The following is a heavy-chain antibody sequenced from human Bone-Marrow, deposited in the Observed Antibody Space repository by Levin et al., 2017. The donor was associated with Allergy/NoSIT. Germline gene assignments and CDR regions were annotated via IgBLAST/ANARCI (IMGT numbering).Heavy chain of an antibody. CDR2: IDPSGGAT. CDR1: GYVFATHY. V-gene: IGHV1-46*03. Sequence: ASVKVSCKTSGYVFATHYMHWVRQAPRQGLEWMGLIDPSGGATTYAQNFQGRVTVTRDASTATVYLELTNLTSEDTGIYYCTRDNRMPGGGTGWFDPWGQGTLVTVFS. CDR3: TRDNRMPGGGTGWFDP. J-gene: IGHJ5*02. D-gene: IGHD4-23*01.